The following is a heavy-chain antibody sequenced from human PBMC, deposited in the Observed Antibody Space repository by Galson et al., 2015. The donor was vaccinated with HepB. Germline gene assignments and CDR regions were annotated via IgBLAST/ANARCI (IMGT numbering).Heavy chain of an antibody. D-gene: IGHD2-2*01. CDR1: GYTFTSYG. V-gene: IGHV1-18*04. CDR3: TRDHGAAPAALYDY. J-gene: IGHJ4*02. Sequence: SVKVSCKASGYTFTSYGISWVRQAPGQGLEWMGWISAYNGNTNYAQKLQGRVTMTTDTSTSTAYMELRSLTSDDTAVYYCTRDHGAAPAALYDYWGQGTLVTVSS. CDR2: ISAYNGNT.